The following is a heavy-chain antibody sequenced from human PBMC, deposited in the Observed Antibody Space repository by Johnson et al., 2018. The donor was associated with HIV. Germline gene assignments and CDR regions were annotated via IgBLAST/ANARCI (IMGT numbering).Heavy chain of an antibody. J-gene: IGHJ3*02. CDR1: GFIFSGFG. D-gene: IGHD6-6*01. V-gene: IGHV3-30*03. CDR3: ARDYSSSGAFDI. Sequence: QVQLVESGGGVVQPGRSLRLSCAASGFIFSGFGLHWVRQAPGKGLDWVASISYDGRNKYNADSVRGRITISRDNSKNRLYLQMNSLRPEDTAVYYCARDYSSSGAFDIWGQGTMVTVSS. CDR2: ISYDGRNK.